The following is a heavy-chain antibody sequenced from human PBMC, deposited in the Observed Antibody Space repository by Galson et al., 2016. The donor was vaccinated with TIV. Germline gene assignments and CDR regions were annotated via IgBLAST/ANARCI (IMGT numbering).Heavy chain of an antibody. CDR3: AKAAGSGSSRRFDY. CDR1: GFTFSSYA. J-gene: IGHJ4*02. V-gene: IGHV3-23*01. Sequence: SLRLSCAASGFTFSSYAMNWVRQAPGKGLEWVSAISGSGATTYYADSVKGRFTISRDNSKNTLYLQMNSLRAEDTALYYCAKAAGSGSSRRFDYWGQGTPVTVSS. CDR2: ISGSGATT. D-gene: IGHD6-13*01.